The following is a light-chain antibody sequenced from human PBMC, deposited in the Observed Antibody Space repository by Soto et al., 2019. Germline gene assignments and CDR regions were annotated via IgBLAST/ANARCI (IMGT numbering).Light chain of an antibody. CDR2: DAS. J-gene: IGKJ1*01. Sequence: EIVMTQSPGTLSVSSGEGITLSCRASQSVKNHLACYQHKPAQSPRLLIYDASTSATGGPARFSAGGSATEFTLVISSLQSEDAEVYFCQEYKDWPPGTFGQGTKVEIK. V-gene: IGKV3D-15*01. CDR3: QEYKDWPPGT. CDR1: QSVKNH.